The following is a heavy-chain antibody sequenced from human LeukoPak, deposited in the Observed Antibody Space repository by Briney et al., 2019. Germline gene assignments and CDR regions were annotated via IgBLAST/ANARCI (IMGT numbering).Heavy chain of an antibody. CDR1: GFTFNTYW. Sequence: GGSLRLSCAASGFTFNTYWMSWVRQAPGKGLEWVANINPDGSEKSYVGSVKGRLTISRDNAKNSLFLHVNSLRAADTAVYHCARGTGIYYIYWGQGTLVTVSS. J-gene: IGHJ4*02. D-gene: IGHD1-26*01. V-gene: IGHV3-7*01. CDR2: INPDGSEK. CDR3: ARGTGIYYIY.